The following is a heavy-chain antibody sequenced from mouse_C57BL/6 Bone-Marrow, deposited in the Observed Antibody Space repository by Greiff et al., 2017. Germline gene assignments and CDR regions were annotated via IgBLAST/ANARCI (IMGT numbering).Heavy chain of an antibody. V-gene: IGHV1-59*01. J-gene: IGHJ4*01. CDR1: GYTFTSYW. CDR3: ARPFFYYYGSSPHYYAMDY. D-gene: IGHD1-1*01. CDR2: IDPSDSYT. Sequence: QVQLQQPGAELVRPGTSVKLSCKASGYTFTSYWMHWVKQRPGQGLEWIGVIDPSDSYTNYNQKFKGKATLTVDPSSSTAYMQPSNLTSEDSAVYYCARPFFYYYGSSPHYYAMDYWGQGTSVTVSS.